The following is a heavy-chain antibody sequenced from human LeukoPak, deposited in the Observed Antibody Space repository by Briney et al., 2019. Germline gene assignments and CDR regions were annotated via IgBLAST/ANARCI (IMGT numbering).Heavy chain of an antibody. CDR2: IYHGGTT. CDR1: GGSISSYY. CDR3: ARHGGTLDYFDS. V-gene: IGHV4-59*08. Sequence: PSETLSLTCTVSGGSISSYYWSWIRQPPGKGLEWIGYIYHGGTTTYNPSFKRRVTVSVDSSKNHFSLTLTSLTAADTALYYCARHGGTLDYFDSWGPGSLVTVSS. J-gene: IGHJ4*02. D-gene: IGHD1-26*01.